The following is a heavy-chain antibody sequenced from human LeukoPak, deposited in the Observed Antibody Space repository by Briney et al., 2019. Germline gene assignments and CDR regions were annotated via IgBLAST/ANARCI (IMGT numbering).Heavy chain of an antibody. CDR1: GGSISSYY. V-gene: IGHV4-59*08. CDR2: IYYSGST. CDR3: ASISSGSPYDAFDI. D-gene: IGHD6-19*01. Sequence: SETLSLTRTVSGGSISSYYWSWIRQPPGKGLEWIGYIYYSGSTNYNPSLKSRVTISVDASKNQFSLKLSSVTAADTAVYYCASISSGSPYDAFDIWGQGTMVTVSS. J-gene: IGHJ3*02.